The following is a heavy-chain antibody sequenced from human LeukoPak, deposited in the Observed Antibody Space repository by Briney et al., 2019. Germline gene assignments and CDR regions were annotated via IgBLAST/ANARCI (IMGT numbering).Heavy chain of an antibody. J-gene: IGHJ4*02. CDR1: GDSVIYSY. Sequence: SETLSLTCTVSGDSVIYSYWSWIRQPAGKGLELIGRLSAASSPDYNPSLKSRLTMSVDTSKNQFSLRLSSVTAADTAVYYCVRGYHISINNWFDYWGQGALVTVSS. D-gene: IGHD3-3*01. CDR2: LSAASSP. V-gene: IGHV4-4*07. CDR3: VRGYHISINNWFDY.